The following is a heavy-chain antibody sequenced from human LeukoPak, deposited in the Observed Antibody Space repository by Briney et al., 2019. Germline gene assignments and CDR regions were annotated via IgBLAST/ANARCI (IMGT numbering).Heavy chain of an antibody. J-gene: IGHJ4*02. Sequence: PSETLSLTCTVSGASFSTTSYFWGRIRQPPGKGLEWIGTMDYRGSNYYNPSLRSRVSMSVHTSNHQFSLKLSSVTAADTAVYYCARLAGGIAAAGTRPFDYWGQGTLVTVSS. V-gene: IGHV4-39*01. CDR3: ARLAGGIAAAGTRPFDY. CDR2: MDYRGSN. D-gene: IGHD6-13*01. CDR1: GASFSTTSYF.